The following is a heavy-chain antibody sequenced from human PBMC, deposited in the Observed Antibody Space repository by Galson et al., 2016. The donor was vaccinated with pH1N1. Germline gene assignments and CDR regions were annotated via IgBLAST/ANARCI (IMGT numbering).Heavy chain of an antibody. CDR3: ATYYYGSGSYYWQKAEVWYFDL. CDR1: GFTFSNYA. Sequence: SLRLSCAASGFTFSNYAMSWVRQAPGKGLEWVSALSGSGDSAFYADSVKGRFTISGDKSRNTLYLQMNSLRAEDTAVYYCATYYYGSGSYYWQKAEVWYFDLWGRGTLVTVSS. J-gene: IGHJ2*01. V-gene: IGHV3-23*01. CDR2: LSGSGDSA. D-gene: IGHD3-10*01.